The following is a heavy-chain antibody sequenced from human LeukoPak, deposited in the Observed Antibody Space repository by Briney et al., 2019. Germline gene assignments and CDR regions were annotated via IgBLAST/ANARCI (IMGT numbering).Heavy chain of an antibody. J-gene: IGHJ4*02. Sequence: PSETLSLTCTVSGGSISSSSYYWGWIRQPPGKGLEWIGSTYYSGSTYYNPSLKSRVTVSVDTSKNQFSLKLSSVTAADTAVYYCARGDSSGPYYFDYWGQGTLVTVSS. CDR2: TYYSGST. D-gene: IGHD3-22*01. CDR3: ARGDSSGPYYFDY. V-gene: IGHV4-39*07. CDR1: GGSISSSSYY.